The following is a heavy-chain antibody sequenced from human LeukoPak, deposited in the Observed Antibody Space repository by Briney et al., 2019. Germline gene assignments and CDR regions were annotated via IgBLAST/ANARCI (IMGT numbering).Heavy chain of an antibody. CDR3: ARDNYDSYTIYYYGMDV. J-gene: IGHJ6*02. D-gene: IGHD3-22*01. Sequence: SQTLSLTCAISGDSVSSSSAAWNWTRLSPSRGLEWLGRTYYRSKWYNDYAVVVRSRITINPDTSKNQFSLQLNSVTPEDTAVYYCARDNYDSYTIYYYGMDVWGQGTTVTVSS. V-gene: IGHV6-1*01. CDR1: GDSVSSSSAA. CDR2: TYYRSKWYN.